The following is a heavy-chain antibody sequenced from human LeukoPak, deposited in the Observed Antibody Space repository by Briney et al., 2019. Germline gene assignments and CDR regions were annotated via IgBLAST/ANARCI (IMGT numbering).Heavy chain of an antibody. V-gene: IGHV4-59*01. Sequence: SETLSLTCTVSGDSISGYYWSWIRQPPGKGLEWIGYIYYSGFTNYNPSLKSRVTISIGTSNNQFSLKLSSVTAADTAVYFCARTMKGDLWSGYSYYSYYYMDVWGKGTTVTVSS. CDR1: GDSISGYY. CDR3: ARTMKGDLWSGYSYYSYYYMDV. D-gene: IGHD3-3*01. J-gene: IGHJ6*03. CDR2: IYYSGFT.